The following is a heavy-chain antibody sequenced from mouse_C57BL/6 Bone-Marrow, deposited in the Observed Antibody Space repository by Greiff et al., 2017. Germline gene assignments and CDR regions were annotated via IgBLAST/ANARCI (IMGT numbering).Heavy chain of an antibody. CDR1: GFNIKDDY. J-gene: IGHJ3*01. V-gene: IGHV14-4*01. CDR3: TTIYDGDLRNYRRFAY. D-gene: IGHD2-3*01. CDR2: IDPENGDT. Sequence: EVQLQQSGAELVRPGASVKLSCTASGFNIKDDYMHWVKQRPEQGLEWIGWIDPENGDTEYASKFQGKATITADTSSNTAYLQLSSLTSEDTAVYYCTTIYDGDLRNYRRFAYWGQGTLVTVSA.